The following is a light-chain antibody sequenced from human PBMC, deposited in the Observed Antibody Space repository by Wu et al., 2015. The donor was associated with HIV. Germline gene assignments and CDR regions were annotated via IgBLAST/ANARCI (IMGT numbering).Light chain of an antibody. CDR1: LSITNW. J-gene: IGKJ3*01. CDR2: MAS. Sequence: DIPMTQSPSTLSASVGDTVTITCRASLSITNWLAWYQQKPGKAPKLLIYMASTLESGVPSRFSGSGSGTEFTLTISSLQPDDFATYYCQQYNDYPIFGPGTKVD. CDR3: QQYNDYPI. V-gene: IGKV1-5*03.